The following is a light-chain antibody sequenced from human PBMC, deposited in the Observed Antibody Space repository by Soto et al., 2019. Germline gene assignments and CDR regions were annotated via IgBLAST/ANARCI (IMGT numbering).Light chain of an antibody. CDR1: QGINKF. V-gene: IGKV1-9*01. Sequence: IQLTQSPSSLSASVGDRVTITCRASQGINKFLAWYQQRPGKAPQLLVYGASTLQSGVPSRFSGSGSGTDFTLTISSPQPEDCATYYCQQLTNFRFTFGQGTKLDIK. CDR3: QQLTNFRFT. J-gene: IGKJ2*01. CDR2: GAS.